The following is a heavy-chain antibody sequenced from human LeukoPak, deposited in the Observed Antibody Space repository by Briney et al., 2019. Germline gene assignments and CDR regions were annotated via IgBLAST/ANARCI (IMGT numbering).Heavy chain of an antibody. V-gene: IGHV1-2*06. Sequence: ASVKVSCKASGYTFTGYYMHWVRQAPGQGLEWMGRINPNSGGTNYAQKFQGRVTMTRDTSISTAYMELSRLRSDDTAVYYCARVVELRFLEWLPPYYYYMDVWGKGTTVTVSS. J-gene: IGHJ6*03. CDR2: INPNSGGT. CDR1: GYTFTGYY. D-gene: IGHD3-3*01. CDR3: ARVVELRFLEWLPPYYYYMDV.